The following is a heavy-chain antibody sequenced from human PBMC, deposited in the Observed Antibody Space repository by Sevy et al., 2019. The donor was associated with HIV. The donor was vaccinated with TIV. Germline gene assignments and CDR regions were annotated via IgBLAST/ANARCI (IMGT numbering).Heavy chain of an antibody. Sequence: GGSLRLSCAVSGVTFSDYAMSWVRQAPGKGLEWVSFISGFVDKTTYEDSASGRFTISSDNSKNTLHLQLKSLRAEDTAVYYCAKAGGINWFYYYYGMDVWGQGTTVTVSS. CDR2: ISGFVDKT. CDR1: GVTFSDYA. D-gene: IGHD1-1*01. V-gene: IGHV3-23*01. J-gene: IGHJ6*02. CDR3: AKAGGINWFYYYYGMDV.